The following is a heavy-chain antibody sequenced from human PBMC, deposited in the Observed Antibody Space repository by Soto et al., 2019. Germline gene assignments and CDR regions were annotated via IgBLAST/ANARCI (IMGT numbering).Heavy chain of an antibody. V-gene: IGHV4-39*01. CDR1: ADSSSFSNDY. D-gene: IGHD1-1*01. J-gene: IGHJ4*02. Sequence: PSETLSLTCTVSADSSSFSNDYWVWIRQPPGKGLQWIGSSSYNGDTFYNPSLKVRIAMSVDAYEKLCSLKVAAVTAADTAVYYCLRHRIEVVWRGFDSWGQGSPVTVSS. CDR2: SSYNGDT. CDR3: LRHRIEVVWRGFDS.